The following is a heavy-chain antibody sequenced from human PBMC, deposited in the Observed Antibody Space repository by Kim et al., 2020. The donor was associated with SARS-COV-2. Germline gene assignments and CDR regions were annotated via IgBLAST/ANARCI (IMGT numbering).Heavy chain of an antibody. Sequence: GESLKISCKGSGYSFTTYWIGWVRQMPGKGLEWMGIIHPSNSDTRYSPSFQGQVTISVDRSISTAYLQWSRLKASDTAMYYCARHPTTITAIGDYGMDVWGQGTTVTVSS. D-gene: IGHD6-13*01. CDR1: GYSFTTYW. J-gene: IGHJ6*02. CDR2: IHPSNSDT. CDR3: ARHPTTITAIGDYGMDV. V-gene: IGHV5-51*01.